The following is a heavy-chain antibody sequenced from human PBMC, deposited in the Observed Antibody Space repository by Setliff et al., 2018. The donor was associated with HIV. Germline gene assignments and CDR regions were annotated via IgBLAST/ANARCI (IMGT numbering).Heavy chain of an antibody. CDR3: AMVIGWNDAGDY. V-gene: IGHV4-59*04. CDR2: IYYSGST. CDR1: GGSISSYY. J-gene: IGHJ4*02. D-gene: IGHD1-1*01. Sequence: KTSETLSLTCTVSGGSISSYYWTWVRQPPGKGLEWIGIIYYSGSTYYNPSLKTRVTISVDTSKNQFSLKLSSVTAADTAVYYCAMVIGWNDAGDYWGRGTLVTVSS.